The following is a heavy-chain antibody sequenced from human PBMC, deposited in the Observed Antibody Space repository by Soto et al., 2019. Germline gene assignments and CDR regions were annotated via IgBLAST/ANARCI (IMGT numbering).Heavy chain of an antibody. J-gene: IGHJ5*02. CDR3: ARVLDPTTLEWFDP. Sequence: QVQLVQSGAEVKKPGASVKVSCKASGYTFTNYDINWVRQATGQGLEWMGWMNPNSGNTGYAQKFQGRVSMTRNTSITPAYMELSSLRSEDTAVYYCARVLDPTTLEWFDPWGQGTLVTVSS. CDR2: MNPNSGNT. CDR1: GYTFTNYD. D-gene: IGHD4-17*01. V-gene: IGHV1-8*01.